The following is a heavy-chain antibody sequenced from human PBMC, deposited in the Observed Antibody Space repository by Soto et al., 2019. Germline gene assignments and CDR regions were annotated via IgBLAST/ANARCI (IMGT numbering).Heavy chain of an antibody. J-gene: IGHJ5*02. V-gene: IGHV4-61*03. CDR3: ARGAGFSYASTWFDI. CDR2: IYYTGST. Sequence: SETLSLTCTVSGASISGGTYYWTWIRQAPGKGLEWVGHIYYTGSTNYNPALNDRVTISVDTSNNHFSLQLTSVAAADTAVYYCARGAGFSYASTWFDIWGQVTLVTVSS. D-gene: IGHD5-18*01. CDR1: GASISGGTYY.